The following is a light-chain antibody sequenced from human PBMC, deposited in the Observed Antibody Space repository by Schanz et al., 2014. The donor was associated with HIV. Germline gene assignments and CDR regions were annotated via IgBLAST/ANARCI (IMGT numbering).Light chain of an antibody. V-gene: IGKV3-11*01. CDR3: QQRSNWPRYT. J-gene: IGKJ2*01. Sequence: EIVMTQSPATLSVSPGERATLSCRASQSVSSNLAWYQQKPGQAPRLLIYDASNRATGIPARFSGSGSGTDFTLTISSLEPEDIAVYYCQQRSNWPRYTFGQGTRLEIK. CDR1: QSVSSN. CDR2: DAS.